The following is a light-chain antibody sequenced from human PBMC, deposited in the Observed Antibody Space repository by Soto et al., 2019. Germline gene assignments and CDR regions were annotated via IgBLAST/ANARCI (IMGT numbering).Light chain of an antibody. CDR2: GAS. J-gene: IGKJ1*01. Sequence: EIVMTQSPATLSVSPGEGVTLSCRASQSVSSNLAWYQQKPGQAPRLLIYGASTRATGIPARFSGSGSGTEFTLTISSLQSEDFAVYYCQQYNNWPPWTFGQGTKVDI. CDR3: QQYNNWPPWT. V-gene: IGKV3-15*01. CDR1: QSVSSN.